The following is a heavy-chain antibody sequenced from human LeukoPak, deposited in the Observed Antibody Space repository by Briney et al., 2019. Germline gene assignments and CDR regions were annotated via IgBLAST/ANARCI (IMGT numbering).Heavy chain of an antibody. CDR2: IYYSGSI. CDR1: GGSISSSSYY. V-gene: IGHV4-39*07. CDR3: ARRSKYYFDY. Sequence: SETLSLTCTVSGGSISSSSYYWGWIRQPPGKGLEWIGSIYYSGSIYYNPSLKSRVTISVDTSKNQFSLKLSSVTAADTAVYYCARRSKYYFDYWGQGTLVTVSS. J-gene: IGHJ4*02.